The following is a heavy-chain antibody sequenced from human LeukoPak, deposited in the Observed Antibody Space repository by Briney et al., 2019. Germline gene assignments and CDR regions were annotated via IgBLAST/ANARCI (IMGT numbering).Heavy chain of an antibody. CDR3: ARDSCGGDCYENDQYYFDC. D-gene: IGHD2-21*02. V-gene: IGHV1-69*05. Sequence: ASVKVSCKPSGGTFSSYAISWVRQAPGQGLEWMGRIIPIFGTPNYAQKFQGRVTITTDESTRTAYMELSSLRSEDTAVYYCARDSCGGDCYENDQYYFDCWGQGTLVTVSS. J-gene: IGHJ4*02. CDR2: IIPIFGTP. CDR1: GGTFSSYA.